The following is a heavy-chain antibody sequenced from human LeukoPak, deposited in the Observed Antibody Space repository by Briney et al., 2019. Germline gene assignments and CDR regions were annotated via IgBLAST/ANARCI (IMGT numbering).Heavy chain of an antibody. Sequence: PGGSLRLSCVDSGFTFTNAWMSWIRQAPGKGLEWIGRIKSKTDGETTNYAEPVRGRFTISRDDSKSAVYLQMNSLKIEDTAVYYCTTDLGTYYHGSQRLIPIDYWGQGTLVTVSS. J-gene: IGHJ4*02. CDR1: GFTFTNAW. D-gene: IGHD3-10*01. V-gene: IGHV3-15*01. CDR2: IKSKTDGETT. CDR3: TTDLGTYYHGSQRLIPIDY.